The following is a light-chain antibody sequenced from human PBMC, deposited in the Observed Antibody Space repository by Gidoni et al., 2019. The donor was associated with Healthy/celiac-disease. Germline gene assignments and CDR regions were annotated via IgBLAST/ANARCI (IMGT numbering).Light chain of an antibody. J-gene: IGKJ2*01. V-gene: IGKV3-20*01. CDR2: GAS. Sequence: EIVLTQSPGTLSLSPGERATLSCRASQSVSNSFLAWYQHKPGQATRLLIFGASCRASGIPDRFSGSGSGTDFTLTISRLEPEDFAVYYCHQYGSSPQTFGQGTKLEIK. CDR3: HQYGSSPQT. CDR1: QSVSNSF.